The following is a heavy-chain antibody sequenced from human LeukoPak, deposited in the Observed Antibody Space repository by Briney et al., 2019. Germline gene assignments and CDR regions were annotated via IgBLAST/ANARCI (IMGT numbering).Heavy chain of an antibody. CDR3: ARGLEQWLNWFDP. CDR1: GCGFTSYW. CDR2: IYPGDSDT. Sequence: GEALQSSCKGAGCGFTSYWNGRGRQVRGEGREWVGIIYPGDSDTRYSPSFQGQVTISADKSISTAYLQWSSLKASDTAMYYCARGLEQWLNWFDPWGQGTLVTVSS. J-gene: IGHJ5*02. V-gene: IGHV5-51*01. D-gene: IGHD6-19*01.